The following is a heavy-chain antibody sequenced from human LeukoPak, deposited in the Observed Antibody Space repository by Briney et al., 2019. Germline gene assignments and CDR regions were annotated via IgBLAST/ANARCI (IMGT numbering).Heavy chain of an antibody. Sequence: SETLSLTCTVSGGSISSYYWSWIRQPPGKGLEWIGYIYYSGSTSYNPSLKSRVTISVDTSKNQFSLKLSSVTAADTAVYYCARDLVGAFDIWGQGTMVTVSS. V-gene: IGHV4-59*01. D-gene: IGHD2-15*01. CDR3: ARDLVGAFDI. CDR2: IYYSGST. J-gene: IGHJ3*02. CDR1: GGSISSYY.